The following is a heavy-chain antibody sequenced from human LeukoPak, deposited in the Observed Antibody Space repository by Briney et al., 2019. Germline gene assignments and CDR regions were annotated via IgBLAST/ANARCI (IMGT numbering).Heavy chain of an antibody. CDR1: GFTFSNYG. D-gene: IGHD2-21*02. CDR2: ISYDGNNK. V-gene: IGHV3-30*03. Sequence: GRSLRLSCAASGFTFSNYGIHWVRQAPGKGLEWVAVISYDGNNKYYADSVKGRFTISRDNSKNTLFLQMNSLRAEDTAVYYCARYCGGDCYGMDVWGQGTTVTVSS. CDR3: ARYCGGDCYGMDV. J-gene: IGHJ6*02.